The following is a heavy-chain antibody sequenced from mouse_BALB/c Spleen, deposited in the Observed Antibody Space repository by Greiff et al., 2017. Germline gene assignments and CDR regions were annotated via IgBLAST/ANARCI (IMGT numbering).Heavy chain of an antibody. D-gene: IGHD2-10*01. CDR2: IYPGDGDT. CDR1: GYTFTSYW. Sequence: QVQLQQSVAELARPGASVKLSCKASGYTFTSYWMQWVKQRPGQGLEWIGAIYPGDGDTRYTQKFKGKATLTADKSSSTAYMQLSSLASEDSAVYYCAKMPTYYGNSYYAMDYWGQGTSVTVSS. CDR3: AKMPTYYGNSYYAMDY. J-gene: IGHJ4*01. V-gene: IGHV1-87*01.